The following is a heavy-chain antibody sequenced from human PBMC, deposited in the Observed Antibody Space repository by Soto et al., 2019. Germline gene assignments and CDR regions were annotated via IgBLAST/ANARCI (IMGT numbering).Heavy chain of an antibody. CDR2: FDPEDGET. CDR1: GYTLTELS. V-gene: IGHV1-24*01. D-gene: IGHD5-18*01. J-gene: IGHJ6*02. CDR3: ATRGYSYGHQYYYYGMDV. Sequence: ASVKVSCKVSGYTLTELSMHWVRQAPGKGLEWMGGFDPEDGETIYAQKFQGRVTMTEDTSTDTAYMELSSLRSEDTAVYYCATRGYSYGHQYYYYGMDVWGQGTTVTVSS.